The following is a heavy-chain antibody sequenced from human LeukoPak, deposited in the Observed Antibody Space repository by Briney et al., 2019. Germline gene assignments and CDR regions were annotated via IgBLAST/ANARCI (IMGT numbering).Heavy chain of an antibody. CDR1: GFSLSGYW. CDR2: NNGDGSTT. D-gene: IGHD2-15*01. J-gene: IGHJ5*02. V-gene: IGHV3-74*01. Sequence: GGSLRLTCVASGFSLSGYWMYWVRQAPGKGLMYISRNNGDGSTTNYADVVKGRFSMSRDNVKNTLYLQMNSLRVEDTAVYYCARDPRNVGLAPWGQGTLVTVSS. CDR3: ARDPRNVGLAP.